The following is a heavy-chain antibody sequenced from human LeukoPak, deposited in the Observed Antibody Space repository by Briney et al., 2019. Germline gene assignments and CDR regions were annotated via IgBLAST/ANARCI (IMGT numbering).Heavy chain of an antibody. CDR1: GFTFSSYA. CDR2: ISGSGGST. CDR3: AKDHRTTGTTGYFDY. V-gene: IGHV3-23*01. J-gene: IGHJ4*02. Sequence: PGGSLRLSCAASGFTFSSYAMSWVREAPGKGMEWGSAISGSGGSTYYADSVKGRFTISRDNSKNTLYLQMNSLRAEDTAVYYCAKDHRTTGTTGYFDYWGQGTLVTVSS. D-gene: IGHD1-1*01.